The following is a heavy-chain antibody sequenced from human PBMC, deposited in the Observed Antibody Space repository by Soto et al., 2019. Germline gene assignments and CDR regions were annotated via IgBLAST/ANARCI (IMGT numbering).Heavy chain of an antibody. CDR3: AKDSFGRSGVTYYYYYGMDV. D-gene: IGHD3-3*01. V-gene: IGHV3-23*01. Sequence: GGSLRLSCAASGFTFSSYAMSWVRQAPGKGLEWVSAISGSGGSTYYADSVKGRFTISRDNSKNTLYLQMNSLRAEDTAVYYCAKDSFGRSGVTYYYYYGMDVWGQGTTVTVS. CDR2: ISGSGGST. CDR1: GFTFSSYA. J-gene: IGHJ6*02.